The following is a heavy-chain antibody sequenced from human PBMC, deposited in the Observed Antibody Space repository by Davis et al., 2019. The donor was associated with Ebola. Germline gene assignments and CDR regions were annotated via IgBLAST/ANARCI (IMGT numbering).Heavy chain of an antibody. CDR2: MNPNSGNT. V-gene: IGHV1-8*01. Sequence: ASVKVSCKASGYTFTNYDINWVRQATGQGLEWMGWMNPNSGNTGYAQNFQGRVTMTRNTSISTAYMELSSLRSEDTAVYYCARELIVVVVAAKGYYYYGMDVWGQGTTVTVSS. CDR3: ARELIVVVVAAKGYYYYGMDV. J-gene: IGHJ6*02. CDR1: GYTFTNYD. D-gene: IGHD2-15*01.